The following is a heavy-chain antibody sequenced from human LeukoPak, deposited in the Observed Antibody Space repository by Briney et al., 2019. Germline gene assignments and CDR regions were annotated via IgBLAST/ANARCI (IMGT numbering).Heavy chain of an antibody. CDR2: ISYDGSNK. V-gene: IGHV3-30*18. CDR3: AKGAAKYCSTASCSLIYFDY. J-gene: IGHJ4*02. D-gene: IGHD2-2*01. CDR1: EFTFSSYD. Sequence: GGSPRLSCAASEFTFSSYDMHWVRQAPGKGLEWVSLISYDGSNKYYADSVKGRFTISRDNSKSTLYLQMNSLRTEDTAVYYCAKGAAKYCSTASCSLIYFDYWGQGTLVTVSS.